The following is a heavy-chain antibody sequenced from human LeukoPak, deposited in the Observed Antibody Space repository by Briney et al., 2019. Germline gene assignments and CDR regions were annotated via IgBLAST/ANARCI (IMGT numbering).Heavy chain of an antibody. CDR3: AKGSGSGWYGWFDP. Sequence: GGSLRLSCAASKFTFSAYAMYWVRQAPGKGLEWVSCIEASDVNTYYADSVKGRFSISRDNSKNTLYLQMNSLRAEGTAVYYCAKGSGSGWYGWFDPWGQGTLVTVSS. J-gene: IGHJ5*02. CDR2: IEASDVNT. V-gene: IGHV3-23*01. D-gene: IGHD6-19*01. CDR1: KFTFSAYA.